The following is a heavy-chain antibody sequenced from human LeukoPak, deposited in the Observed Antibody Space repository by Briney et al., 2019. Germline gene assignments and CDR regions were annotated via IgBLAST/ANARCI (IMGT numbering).Heavy chain of an antibody. CDR1: GYTFTSYD. Sequence: ASVKVSCKASGYTFTSYDINWVRQATGQGLEWMGWMNPNSGNTGYAQKFQGRVTMTRNTSISTAYMELSSLRSEDTAVYYCARVSSGWYVAFDIWGQETMVTVSS. D-gene: IGHD6-19*01. J-gene: IGHJ3*02. CDR3: ARVSSGWYVAFDI. CDR2: MNPNSGNT. V-gene: IGHV1-8*01.